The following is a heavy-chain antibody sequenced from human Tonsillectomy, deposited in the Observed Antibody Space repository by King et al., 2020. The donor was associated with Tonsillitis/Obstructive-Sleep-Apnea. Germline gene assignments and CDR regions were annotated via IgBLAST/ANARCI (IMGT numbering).Heavy chain of an antibody. J-gene: IGHJ4*02. CDR3: AKGDPYYLQLGDY. D-gene: IGHD3-10*01. V-gene: IGHV3-9*01. CDR1: GFTFDDYA. CDR2: ISWNSGSI. Sequence: VQLVESGGGLVQPGRSLRLSCAASGFTFDDYAMHWVRQAPGKGLEWVSGISWNSGSIGYADSVKGRLPISRDNAKNSLYLQMNSLRAEDTALYYCAKGDPYYLQLGDYWGQGTLVTVSS.